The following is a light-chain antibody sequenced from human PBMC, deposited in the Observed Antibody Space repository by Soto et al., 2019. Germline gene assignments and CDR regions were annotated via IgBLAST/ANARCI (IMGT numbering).Light chain of an antibody. J-gene: IGKJ1*01. CDR1: QSLVYSANNKNY. V-gene: IGKV4-1*01. CDR3: QQYVATVWT. Sequence: DIVMTQSPDSLAVSLGESATINCKSSQSLVYSANNKNYLAWYQQKPGQPPKLLIYWASVRESGVPDRFSGSGSGTDFTLTISSLQAEDVAVYYCQQYVATVWTVGQGTKVEVK. CDR2: WAS.